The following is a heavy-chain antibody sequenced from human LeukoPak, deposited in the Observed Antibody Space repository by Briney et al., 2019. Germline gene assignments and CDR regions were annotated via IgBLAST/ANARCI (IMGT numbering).Heavy chain of an antibody. CDR2: IYHSGST. CDR3: ARVVQSTDSSGFYLPEYFQH. J-gene: IGHJ1*01. Sequence: SETLSLTCTVSGYSISIGYYWGWIRQPPGKGLEWIGSIYHSGSTYYNPSLKSRVTLSVDKSKNQFSLKLSSVTAADTAVYYCARVVQSTDSSGFYLPEYFQHWGQGTLVTVSS. V-gene: IGHV4-38-2*02. CDR1: GYSISIGYY. D-gene: IGHD3-22*01.